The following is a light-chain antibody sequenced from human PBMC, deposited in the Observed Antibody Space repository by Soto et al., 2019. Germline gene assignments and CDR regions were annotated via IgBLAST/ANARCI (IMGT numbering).Light chain of an antibody. CDR3: QHSFS. CDR1: QSMVNY. J-gene: IGKJ3*01. Sequence: DIQMTQSPSSLSASIGDRVTITCRTSQSMVNYLNWYQQKPGQAPKLLIYATSNLQSGVPSRFGGGGSATYFTLTISDLPPEDFATYYCQHSFSFGPGTTVDIK. CDR2: ATS. V-gene: IGKV1-39*01.